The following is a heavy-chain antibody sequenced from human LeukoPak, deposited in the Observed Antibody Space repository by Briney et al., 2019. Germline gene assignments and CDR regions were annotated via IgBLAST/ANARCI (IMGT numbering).Heavy chain of an antibody. CDR1: GYTFTSYY. D-gene: IGHD6-19*01. J-gene: IGHJ4*02. CDR3: ARDQDLLRLAVAGHGYFDY. CDR2: INPSGGST. V-gene: IGHV1-46*01. Sequence: ASVKVSCKASGYTFTSYYMHWVQQAPGQGLEWMEMINPSGGSTSYAQKFQGRVTMTRDTSTSTVYMELSSLRSEDTAVYYCARDQDLLRLAVAGHGYFDYWGQGTLVTVSS.